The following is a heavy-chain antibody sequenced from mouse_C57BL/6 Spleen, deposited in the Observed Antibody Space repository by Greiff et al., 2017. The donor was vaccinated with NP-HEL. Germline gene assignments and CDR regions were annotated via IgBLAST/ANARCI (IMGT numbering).Heavy chain of an antibody. Sequence: DVHLVESGGGLVQPGGSLKLSCAASGFTFSDYYMYWVRQTPEKRLEWVAYISNGGGSTYYPDTVKGRFTISRDNAKNTLYLQMSRLKSEDTAMYYCARRISYYGSSPYAMDYWGQGTSVTVSS. V-gene: IGHV5-12*01. D-gene: IGHD1-1*01. CDR2: ISNGGGST. CDR3: ARRISYYGSSPYAMDY. J-gene: IGHJ4*01. CDR1: GFTFSDYY.